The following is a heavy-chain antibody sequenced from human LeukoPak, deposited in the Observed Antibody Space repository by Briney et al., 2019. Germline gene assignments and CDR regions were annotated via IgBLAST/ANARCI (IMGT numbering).Heavy chain of an antibody. V-gene: IGHV1-46*01. CDR1: GYTFTSYY. CDR2: INPSGGST. D-gene: IGHD7-27*01. Sequence: ASVKVSCKASGYTFTSYYMHWVRQAPGQGLEWMGIINPSGGSTSYAQKFQGRVTMTRDTSTSTVYMELSSLGSEDTAVYYCARVPLNWGPFDYWGQGTLVTVSS. CDR3: ARVPLNWGPFDY. J-gene: IGHJ4*02.